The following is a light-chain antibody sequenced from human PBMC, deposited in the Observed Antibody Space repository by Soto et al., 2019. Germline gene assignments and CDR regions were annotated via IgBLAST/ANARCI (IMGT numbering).Light chain of an antibody. J-gene: IGLJ3*02. V-gene: IGLV1-47*01. CDR1: SSNIGSDY. CDR3: AAWDDSLSGRV. CDR2: RNN. Sequence: QSVLTQPPSVSGTPGQRVTISCSGSSSNIGSDYVYWFQQLPGTAPKVLIYRNNQRPSGVPERFSGSKSGTSASLAISGLRSEDEADYYCAAWDDSLSGRVFGGRTKLTVL.